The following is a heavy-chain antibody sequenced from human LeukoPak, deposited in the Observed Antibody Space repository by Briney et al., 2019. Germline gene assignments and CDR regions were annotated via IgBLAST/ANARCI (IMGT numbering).Heavy chain of an antibody. CDR2: IYSSGST. CDR1: GGSISSYY. J-gene: IGHJ4*02. D-gene: IGHD2-2*01. Sequence: RPSETLSLTCTVSGGSISSYYWSWIRQPPGKGLEWIEYIYSSGSTNYNPSLKSRVTISVDTSKNQFSLKLSSVTAADTAVYYCARGGVVPAATHDYWGQGTLVTVSS. V-gene: IGHV4-59*01. CDR3: ARGGVVPAATHDY.